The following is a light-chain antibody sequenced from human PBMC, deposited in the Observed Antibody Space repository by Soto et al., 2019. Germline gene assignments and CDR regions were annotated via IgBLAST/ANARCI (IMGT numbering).Light chain of an antibody. Sequence: EIVLTQSPGTLSLSPGERATLSCRASQSVSSSFLAWYQQKPGQAPRLLIYGASSRATGIPDRFSGSGSGTDFTLIISRREPEDFAVYYCQQYDSSPWTFGQGTKVEIK. CDR1: QSVSSSF. CDR2: GAS. V-gene: IGKV3-20*01. J-gene: IGKJ1*01. CDR3: QQYDSSPWT.